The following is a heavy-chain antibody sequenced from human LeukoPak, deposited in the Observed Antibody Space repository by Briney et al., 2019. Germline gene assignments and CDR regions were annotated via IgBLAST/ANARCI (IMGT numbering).Heavy chain of an antibody. D-gene: IGHD2-2*01. Sequence: EASVQVSCRASGYTFTGYYMHWVRQAPGQGLEWMGWINPNSGGTNYAQKFHGRVTMTRDTSISTAYMEQSRRRSDDTAVYYCARDAGYCSSTSCQGGWFDPWGQGTLGTVSS. J-gene: IGHJ5*02. CDR2: INPNSGGT. CDR3: ARDAGYCSSTSCQGGWFDP. V-gene: IGHV1-2*02. CDR1: GYTFTGYY.